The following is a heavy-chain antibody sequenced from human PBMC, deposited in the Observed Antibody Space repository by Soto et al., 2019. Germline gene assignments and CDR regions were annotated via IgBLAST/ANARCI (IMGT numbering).Heavy chain of an antibody. D-gene: IGHD2-15*01. V-gene: IGHV3-23*01. CDR3: AKGGGPNYYYYMDV. CDR2: ITGSGGST. J-gene: IGHJ6*03. CDR1: GFTFSSYA. Sequence: EVQLLESGGGLVQPGGSLRLSCAASGFTFSSYAMSWVRQAPGKGLEWVSTITGSGGSTYYADSVKGRFTISRDNSKNTLCLQMNCLRGEDTAVYYCAKGGGPNYYYYMDVWGIGTTVSVSS.